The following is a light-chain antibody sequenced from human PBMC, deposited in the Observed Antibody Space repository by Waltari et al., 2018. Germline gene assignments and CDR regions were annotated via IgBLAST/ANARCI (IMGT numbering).Light chain of an antibody. CDR3: QQRSNWPPT. CDR2: DAS. J-gene: IGKJ5*01. V-gene: IGKV3-11*01. CDR1: QSVSSY. Sequence: EIVLTQSPATLSLSPGERATLSCRASQSVSSYLAWYQQKPGQAPRLLIYDASNRATGIPARFSGSGSGTDVILTISSLEPEDFAVYDCQQRSNWPPTFGQGTRLEIK.